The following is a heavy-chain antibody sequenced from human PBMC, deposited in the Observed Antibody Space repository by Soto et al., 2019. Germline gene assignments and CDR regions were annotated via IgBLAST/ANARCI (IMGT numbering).Heavy chain of an antibody. CDR3: ARGIAAAESFDY. J-gene: IGHJ4*02. V-gene: IGHV4-31*03. CDR1: GGSISSGGYY. CDR2: IYYSGST. Sequence: PSETLSLTCTVSGGSISSGGYYWSWIRQHPGKGLEWIGYIYYSGSTYYNPSLKSRVTISVDTSKNQFSLKLSSVTAADTAVYYCARGIAAAESFDYWGQGTLVTVSS. D-gene: IGHD6-13*01.